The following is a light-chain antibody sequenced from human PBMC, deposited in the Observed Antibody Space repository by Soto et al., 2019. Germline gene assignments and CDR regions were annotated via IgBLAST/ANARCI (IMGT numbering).Light chain of an antibody. CDR3: NSYTTSNTRQIV. CDR2: DVS. J-gene: IGLJ1*01. CDR1: SSDVGGYNY. Sequence: SALTQPASVCGSPGQSITISCTGTSSDVGGYNYVSWYQQHPGKAPKFMIYDVSNRPSGVSTRFSGSKSGNTASLTISGLQAEDEADYYCNSYTTSNTRQIVFGTGTKVTVL. V-gene: IGLV2-14*01.